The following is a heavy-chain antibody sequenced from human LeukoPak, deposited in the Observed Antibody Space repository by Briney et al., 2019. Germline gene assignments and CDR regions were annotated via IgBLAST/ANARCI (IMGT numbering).Heavy chain of an antibody. Sequence: PGGSLRLSCAASGFSLSSHWMHWVRQRPGKGLVWVSRISGDESSTRYADSVKGRFTISRDNAKNTLYLEMNSLRGDGTAVYYCLREVAVAGTWWFDPWGQGTLVTVSS. CDR2: ISGDESST. V-gene: IGHV3-74*01. CDR3: LREVAVAGTWWFDP. J-gene: IGHJ5*02. D-gene: IGHD6-19*01. CDR1: GFSLSSHW.